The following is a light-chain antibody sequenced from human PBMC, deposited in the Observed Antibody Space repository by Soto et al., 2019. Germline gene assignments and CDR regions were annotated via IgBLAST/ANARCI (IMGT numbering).Light chain of an antibody. V-gene: IGLV2-14*01. CDR1: SSDVGGYNY. CDR3: ISYTSSSTWV. Sequence: QSALTQPASVSGSPGQSITISCTGTSSDVGGYNYVSWYQHHPGKAPKLMIYEVTKRPSGVSDRFSGSRSGNTASLTISGLQAEDESDYYCISYTSSSTWVFGGGTKLTVL. CDR2: EVT. J-gene: IGLJ3*02.